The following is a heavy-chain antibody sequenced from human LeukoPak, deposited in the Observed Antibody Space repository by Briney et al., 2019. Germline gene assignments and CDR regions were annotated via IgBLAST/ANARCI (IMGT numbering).Heavy chain of an antibody. J-gene: IGHJ4*02. CDR3: ARAFYGSGYYYFDY. V-gene: IGHV1-18*01. CDR1: GYTFTSYG. Sequence: ASVKVSCKASGYTFTSYGISWVRPAPGQGLEWMGWISAYNGNTNYAQKLQGRVTMTTDTSTSTAYMELRSLRSDDTAVYYCARAFYGSGYYYFDYWGQGTLVTVSS. D-gene: IGHD3-22*01. CDR2: ISAYNGNT.